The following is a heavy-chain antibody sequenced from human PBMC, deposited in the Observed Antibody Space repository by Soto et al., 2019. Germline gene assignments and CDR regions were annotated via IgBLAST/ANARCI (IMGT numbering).Heavy chain of an antibody. J-gene: IGHJ4*02. D-gene: IGHD6-19*01. Sequence: EVQLLESGGGLVQPGGSLRLSCAASGFTFSSYAMSWVRQAPGKGLEWVSAISGSGGSTYYADSVKGRFTISRDNSKNTLHLQMHRLSVDDTALHYCAKDFYPQLGSSRWYYFDYWGQGSLVTVSS. CDR2: ISGSGGST. CDR1: GFTFSSYA. V-gene: IGHV3-23*01. CDR3: AKDFYPQLGSSRWYYFDY.